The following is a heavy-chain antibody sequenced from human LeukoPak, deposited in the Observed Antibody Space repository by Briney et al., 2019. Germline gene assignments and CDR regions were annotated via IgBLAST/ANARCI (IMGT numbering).Heavy chain of an antibody. D-gene: IGHD3-10*01. Sequence: GGSLRLSFAASGFTVSPNSMTWVGQAPGKGLDWVSVIHTGGNASYAAPVKGRFTISRHNSKNTVFLQVNSLRAEDTAVYYCARTGIRRRGMVRGVKGADYYYYGMDVWGQGTTVTVSS. CDR2: IHTGGNA. J-gene: IGHJ6*02. V-gene: IGHV3-53*04. CDR1: GFTVSPNS. CDR3: ARTGIRRRGMVRGVKGADYYYYGMDV.